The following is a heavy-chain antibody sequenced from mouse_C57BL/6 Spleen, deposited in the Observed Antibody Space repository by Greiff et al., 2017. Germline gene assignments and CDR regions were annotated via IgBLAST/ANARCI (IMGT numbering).Heavy chain of an antibody. CDR3: TRLYYYGSEGYWYFDV. Sequence: DVHLVESGGGLVQPGGSMKLSCAASGFTFSDAWMDWVRQSPEKGLEWVAEIRNKANNHATYYAESVKGRFTISRDDSKSSVYLQMNSLRAEDTGIYYCTRLYYYGSEGYWYFDVWGTGTTVTVSS. CDR2: IRNKANNHAT. D-gene: IGHD1-1*01. V-gene: IGHV6-6*01. J-gene: IGHJ1*03. CDR1: GFTFSDAW.